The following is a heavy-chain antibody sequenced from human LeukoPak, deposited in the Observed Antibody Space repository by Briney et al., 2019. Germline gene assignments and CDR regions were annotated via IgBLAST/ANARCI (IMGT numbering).Heavy chain of an antibody. Sequence: GGSLRLSCAASGFTFSSYSMNWVRQAPGKGLEWVSSISSSSSYIYYADSVKGRFTISRDNAKNSLYLQMNSLRAEDTAVYYCARDPSAAFGESPWGQGTLVTVSS. CDR1: GFTFSSYS. CDR3: ARDPSAAFGESP. CDR2: ISSSSSYI. V-gene: IGHV3-21*01. D-gene: IGHD3-10*01. J-gene: IGHJ4*02.